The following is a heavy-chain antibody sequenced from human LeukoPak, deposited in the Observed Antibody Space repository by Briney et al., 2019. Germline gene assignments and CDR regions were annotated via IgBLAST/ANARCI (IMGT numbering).Heavy chain of an antibody. Sequence: SETLSLTCTVSGYSISSGYYWGWIRQPPGKGLEWIGSIYHSGSTYYNPSLKSRVTISVDTSKNQFSLKLSSVTAADTAVYYCARVPREQWLTMGAFDIWGQGTMVTVSS. V-gene: IGHV4-38-2*02. D-gene: IGHD6-19*01. CDR3: ARVPREQWLTMGAFDI. CDR2: IYHSGST. CDR1: GYSISSGYY. J-gene: IGHJ3*02.